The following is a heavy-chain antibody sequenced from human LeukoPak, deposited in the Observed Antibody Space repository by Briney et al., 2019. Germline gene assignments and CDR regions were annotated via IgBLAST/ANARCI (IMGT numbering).Heavy chain of an antibody. CDR1: GGSISSYY. CDR3: ATGGSAYAFDI. V-gene: IGHV4-59*01. J-gene: IGHJ3*02. D-gene: IGHD2-15*01. Sequence: SETLSLTCTVSGGSISSYYWSWIRQPPGKGLEGIGYIYYSGSTNYNPSLKSRVTISVDTSKNQFSLKLSSVTAADTVVYYCATGGSAYAFDIWGQGTMVTVSS. CDR2: IYYSGST.